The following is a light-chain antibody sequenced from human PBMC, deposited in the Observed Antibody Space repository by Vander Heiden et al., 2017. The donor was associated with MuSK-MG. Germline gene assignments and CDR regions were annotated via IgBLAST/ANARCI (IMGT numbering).Light chain of an antibody. CDR2: QDT. J-gene: IGLJ3*02. CDR1: NLGDIY. CDR3: QAGNSSTAV. V-gene: IGLV3-1*01. Sequence: STALTQPPSASVAPGPTASNSCSGHNLGDIYACWYQQKPAQSPLLVIYQDTKRPSGIPERFSGSYSGNTATLTISVTQAVDEAYYYCQAGNSSTAVFGGGTKLTVL.